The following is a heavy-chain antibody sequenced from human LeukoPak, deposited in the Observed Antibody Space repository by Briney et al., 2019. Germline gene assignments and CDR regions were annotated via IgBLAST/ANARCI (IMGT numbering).Heavy chain of an antibody. V-gene: IGHV3-33*06. CDR2: IWYDGSNK. CDR1: GFTFSSYG. D-gene: IGHD2-2*01. Sequence: GGSLRLSCAASGFTFSSYGMHWVRQAPGKGLEWVAVIWYDGSNKYYADSVKGRFTISRDNSKNTLFLQMNSLRAEDTAVYYCAKGGYCSSTSCYVGWFDPWSQGTLVTVSS. CDR3: AKGGYCSSTSCYVGWFDP. J-gene: IGHJ5*02.